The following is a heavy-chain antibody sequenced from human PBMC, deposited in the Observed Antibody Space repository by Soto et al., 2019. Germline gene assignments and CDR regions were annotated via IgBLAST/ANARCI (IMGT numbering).Heavy chain of an antibody. Sequence: SETLSLTCTVSGGSISSGCYYWSWSRQHPGKGLEWIGYIYYSGSTYYNPSLKSRVTISVGTSKNQFSLKLSSVTAADTAVYYCARDNGSGYLNYWGQGTLVTVSS. J-gene: IGHJ4*02. V-gene: IGHV4-31*03. CDR3: ARDNGSGYLNY. CDR2: IYYSGST. D-gene: IGHD3-22*01. CDR1: GGSISSGCYY.